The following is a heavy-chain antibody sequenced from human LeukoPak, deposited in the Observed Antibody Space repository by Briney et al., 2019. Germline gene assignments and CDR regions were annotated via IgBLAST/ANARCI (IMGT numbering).Heavy chain of an antibody. Sequence: SETLSLTRTVSGGSISSYYWSWIRQPPGKGLEWIGYIYYSGSTNYNPSLKSRVTISVDTSKNQFSLKLNSVTAADTAVYYCAREVSGSGWYLDYWGQGNLVTVSS. CDR2: IYYSGST. V-gene: IGHV4-59*01. CDR3: AREVSGSGWYLDY. J-gene: IGHJ4*02. D-gene: IGHD6-19*01. CDR1: GGSISSYY.